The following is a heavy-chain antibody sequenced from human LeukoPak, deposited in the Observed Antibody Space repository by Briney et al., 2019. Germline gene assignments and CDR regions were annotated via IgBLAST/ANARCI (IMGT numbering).Heavy chain of an antibody. CDR3: ARDKGTVTPRGYYYYMDV. J-gene: IGHJ6*03. CDR1: GFTFSSYW. V-gene: IGHV3-74*01. D-gene: IGHD4-11*01. CDR2: INSDGSST. Sequence: GGSLRLSCAASGFTFSSYWMHWVRQAPGKGLVWVSRINSDGSSTSYADSVKGRFTISRDNAKNSLYLQMNSLRAEDTAVYYCARDKGTVTPRGYYYYMDVWGKGTTVTVSS.